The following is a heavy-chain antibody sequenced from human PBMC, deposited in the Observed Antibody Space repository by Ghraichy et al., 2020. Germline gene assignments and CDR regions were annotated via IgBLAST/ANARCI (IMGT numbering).Heavy chain of an antibody. J-gene: IGHJ4*02. CDR2: ISSSSSYI. Sequence: SCAASGFTFSSYSMNWVRQAPGKGLEWVSSISSSSSYIYYADSVKGRFTISRDNAKNSLYLQMNSLRAEDTAVYYCGRVRGYYDSSGYDYYFDVWGRGTPVTVSS. D-gene: IGHD3-22*01. V-gene: IGHV3-21*01. CDR1: GFTFSSYS. CDR3: GRVRGYYDSSGYDYYFDV.